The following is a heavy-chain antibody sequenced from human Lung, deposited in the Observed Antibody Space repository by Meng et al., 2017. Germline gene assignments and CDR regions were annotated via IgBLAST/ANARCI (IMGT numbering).Heavy chain of an antibody. J-gene: IGHJ4*02. CDR1: GYTFTDYD. V-gene: IGHV1-2*06. CDR2: INPNSGGT. D-gene: IGHD5-12*01. CDR3: ARENVGDGGYDFDF. Sequence: QVQLVQSGAEGKKPGAAGKGSGKASGYTFTDYDIHWVRQAPGQGLEWMGRINPNSGGTNYVQKFQGRVTMTRDTSISTAYMELTRLRSDDTAIYYCARENVGDGGYDFDFWGRGTLVTVSS.